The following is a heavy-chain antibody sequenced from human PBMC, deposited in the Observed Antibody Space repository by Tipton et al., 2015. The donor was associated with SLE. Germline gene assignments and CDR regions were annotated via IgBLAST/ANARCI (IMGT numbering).Heavy chain of an antibody. CDR1: GFTVSSNY. V-gene: IGHV3-53*05. CDR2: IYVGGDT. D-gene: IGHD4-17*01. Sequence: GSLRLSCAASGFTVSSNYMSWVRQAPGKGLEWVSVIYVGGDTYYGDFVKGRFTISRDNSKNTLYLQLNGLRPEDTALYFCARRAVTNNWYFDLWGRGTLVTVSS. J-gene: IGHJ2*01. CDR3: ARRAVTNNWYFDL.